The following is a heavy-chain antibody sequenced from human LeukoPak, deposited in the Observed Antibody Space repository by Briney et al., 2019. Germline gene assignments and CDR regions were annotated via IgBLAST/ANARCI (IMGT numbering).Heavy chain of an antibody. Sequence: GGSLRLSCAASGFTFSSYGMHWVRQGPGKGLEWVAVISKDGRNKYEADSVKGRFTISRDNSKGALYLQMNSLRVEDTAVYYCARGKSSRHALDIWGQGTMVTVSS. D-gene: IGHD6-6*01. CDR3: ARGKSSRHALDI. V-gene: IGHV3-30*03. CDR1: GFTFSSYG. CDR2: ISKDGRNK. J-gene: IGHJ3*02.